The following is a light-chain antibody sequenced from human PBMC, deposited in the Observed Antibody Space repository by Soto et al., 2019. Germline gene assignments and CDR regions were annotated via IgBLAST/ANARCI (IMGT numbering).Light chain of an antibody. CDR3: QQLNSYLSLT. Sequence: DIQLTQSPSFLSASVGDRVTITCRASQGISSYLAWYQQKPGKAPKLPIYAASTLQSGVPSRFSGSGSGTAFTLTISTLQPEDFATYYCQQLNSYLSLTFGGGTKVEIK. V-gene: IGKV1-9*01. CDR2: AAS. CDR1: QGISSY. J-gene: IGKJ4*01.